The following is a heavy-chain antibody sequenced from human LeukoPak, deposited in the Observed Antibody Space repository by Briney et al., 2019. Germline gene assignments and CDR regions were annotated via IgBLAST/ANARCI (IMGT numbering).Heavy chain of an antibody. CDR3: ARHRDFYYYMDV. CDR2: IYSGGST. CDR1: GFTVSSNY. Sequence: GGSLRLSCVASGFTVSSNYMSWVRQAPGKGLEWVSVIYSGGSTYYADSVKGRFTISRDNTKNTLYLQMNRLRAEDTAVCYCARHRDFYYYMDVWGKGTTVTISS. J-gene: IGHJ6*03. V-gene: IGHV3-53*01.